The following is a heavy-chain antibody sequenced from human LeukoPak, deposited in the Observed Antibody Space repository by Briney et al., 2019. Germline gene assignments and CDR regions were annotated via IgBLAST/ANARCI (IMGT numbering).Heavy chain of an antibody. CDR2: ISSSSSYI. CDR3: ARDQVAYASWFDP. CDR1: GFTFSSYS. D-gene: IGHD2-8*02. V-gene: IGHV3-21*01. J-gene: IGHJ5*02. Sequence: GGSLRLSCAASGFTFSSYSMNWVRQAPGKGLEWVSSISSSSSYIYYADSVKGRFTISRDNAKNSLYLQMNSLRAEDTAVYYCARDQVAYASWFDPWGQGTLVTVS.